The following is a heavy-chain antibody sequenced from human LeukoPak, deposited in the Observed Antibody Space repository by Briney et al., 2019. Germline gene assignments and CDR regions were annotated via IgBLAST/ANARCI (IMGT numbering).Heavy chain of an antibody. CDR1: GGSFSGYY. V-gene: IGHV4-34*01. CDR3: ARGSRGGYCSSTSCASIDY. J-gene: IGHJ4*02. CDR2: INHSGST. Sequence: SETLSLTCAFYGGSFSGYYWSWIRQPPGKGLEWIGEINHSGSTNYNPSLKSRVTISVDTSKNQFSLKLSSVTAADTAVYYCARGSRGGYCSSTSCASIDYWGQGTLVTVSS. D-gene: IGHD2-2*01.